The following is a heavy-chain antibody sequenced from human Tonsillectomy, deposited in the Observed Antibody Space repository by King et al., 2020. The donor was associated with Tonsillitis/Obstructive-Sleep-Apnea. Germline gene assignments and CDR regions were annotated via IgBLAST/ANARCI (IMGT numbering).Heavy chain of an antibody. D-gene: IGHD1-26*01. CDR3: TTDGKIVGAKGFGY. Sequence: VQLVESGGGLVKPGGSLRLPWAAFGFPFSNAWMNWVRQPPGKGLEWVGRIKGKTDGGTTDYAEPVKGRFTISRDDSKNTLYLQMNSLKTEDTAVYYCTTDGKIVGAKGFGYWGQGTLVTVSS. CDR2: IKGKTDGGTT. CDR1: GFPFSNAW. J-gene: IGHJ4*02. V-gene: IGHV3-15*07.